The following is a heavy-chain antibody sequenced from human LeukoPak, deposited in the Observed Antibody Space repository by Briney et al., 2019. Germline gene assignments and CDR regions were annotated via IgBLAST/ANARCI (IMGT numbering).Heavy chain of an antibody. D-gene: IGHD2-8*01. J-gene: IGHJ4*02. CDR2: LSASNGNT. Sequence: ASVKVSCKASGYTLSNFVISWVRQAPGQGLEWMGWLSASNGNTNYAQKVRGRVTMTTDTSTNTAYLELTSLRSDDTAVYYCARDLRELMGGDYYFDYWGQGTLVTVSS. CDR3: ARDLRELMGGDYYFDY. V-gene: IGHV1-18*01. CDR1: GYTLSNFV.